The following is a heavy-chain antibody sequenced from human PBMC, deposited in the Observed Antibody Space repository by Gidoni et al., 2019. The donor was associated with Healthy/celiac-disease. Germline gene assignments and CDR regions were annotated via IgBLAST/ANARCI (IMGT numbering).Heavy chain of an antibody. Sequence: EVQLVESGGGLVKPGGSLRLSCAASGFTFSSYSMNWVRQAPGKGLEWVSSISSSSSYIYYADSVKGRFTISRDNAKNSLYLQMNSLRAEDTAVYYCAREYYDILTPSQNWFDPWGQGTLVTVSS. J-gene: IGHJ5*02. CDR1: GFTFSSYS. CDR3: AREYYDILTPSQNWFDP. CDR2: ISSSSSYI. V-gene: IGHV3-21*01. D-gene: IGHD3-9*01.